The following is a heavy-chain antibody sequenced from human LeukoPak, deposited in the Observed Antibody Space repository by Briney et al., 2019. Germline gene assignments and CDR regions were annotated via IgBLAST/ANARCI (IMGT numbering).Heavy chain of an antibody. CDR1: GGSISSYY. CDR2: IYYSGST. D-gene: IGHD1-26*01. CDR3: ARGAERGAAFDI. J-gene: IGHJ3*02. Sequence: SETLSLTCTVSGGSISSYYWSWIRQPPGKGLEWIGYIYYSGSTNYNPSLKSRVTISVDTSKNQFSLKLSSVTAADTAVYYCARGAERGAAFDIWGQGTMVTVSS. V-gene: IGHV4-59*01.